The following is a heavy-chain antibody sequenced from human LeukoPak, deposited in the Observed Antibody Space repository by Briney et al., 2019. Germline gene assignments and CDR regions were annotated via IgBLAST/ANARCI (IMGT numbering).Heavy chain of an antibody. CDR3: ARHTSWDTGMDV. Sequence: GASLKISCKGSGSIFTNYWIGWVRPLPGKGLEWMAIINPGDSDTRYSPSFQGQVTISADKSINTAYLQWSSLKASDTAMYYCARHTSWDTGMDVWGKGTTVTVSS. CDR2: INPGDSDT. J-gene: IGHJ6*04. CDR1: GSIFTNYW. D-gene: IGHD5-18*01. V-gene: IGHV5-51*01.